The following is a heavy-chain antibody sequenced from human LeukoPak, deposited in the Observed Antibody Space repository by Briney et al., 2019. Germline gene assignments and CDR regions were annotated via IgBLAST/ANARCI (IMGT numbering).Heavy chain of an antibody. CDR2: ISVSWYSR. CDR3: AKEGGYCSSTSCQGALDY. CDR1: GFTFSSYA. Sequence: GGSLRLSCAASGFTFSSYAMSWVRQAPGKGLEWVSVISVSWYSRYYTDSVKCRYTLSRDYSNNTMYLQMHSLRGEDTAVYYCAKEGGYCSSTSCQGALDYWGQGTLVTVSS. J-gene: IGHJ4*02. V-gene: IGHV3-23*01. D-gene: IGHD2-2*01.